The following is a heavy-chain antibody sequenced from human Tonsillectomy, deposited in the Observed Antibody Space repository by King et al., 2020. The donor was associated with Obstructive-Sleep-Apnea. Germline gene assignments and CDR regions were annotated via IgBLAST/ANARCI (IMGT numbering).Heavy chain of an antibody. V-gene: IGHV1-8*01. CDR2: MNPDSGNT. CDR3: AWGARSLDY. J-gene: IGHJ4*02. Sequence: QVQLVESGAEVKKPGASVNVSCKASGYPFSSYDINWVRQATGQGLEWSGWMNPDSGNTGYAQRFQGRVTMTRNTAISTAYMELSSLRSEDTAVYYCAWGARSLDYWGQGTLVTVSS. CDR1: GYPFSSYD.